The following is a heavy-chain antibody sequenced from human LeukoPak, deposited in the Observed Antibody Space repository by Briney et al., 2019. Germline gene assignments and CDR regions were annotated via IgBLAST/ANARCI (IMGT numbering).Heavy chain of an antibody. CDR1: GGSFSGYY. D-gene: IGHD3-10*01. CDR3: ASVEYYLNWFDP. V-gene: IGHV4-34*09. J-gene: IGHJ5*02. Sequence: SETLSLTCAVYGGSFSGYYWSWIRQPPGKGLEWIGEINHSGSTSYNPSLKSRVTISVDTSNNQFSLKLSSVTAADTAVYYCASVEYYLNWFDPWGQGTLVTVSS. CDR2: INHSGST.